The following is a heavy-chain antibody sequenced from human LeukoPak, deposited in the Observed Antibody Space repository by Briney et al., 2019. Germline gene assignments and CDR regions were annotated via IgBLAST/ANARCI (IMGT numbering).Heavy chain of an antibody. CDR3: ARAPPHIVVVTAIESWYFDL. CDR1: GGSISSGGYY. V-gene: IGHV4-31*03. J-gene: IGHJ2*01. Sequence: SQTLSLTCTVSGGSISSGGYYWSRIRQRPGKGLEWIGYIYYSGSTYYNPSLKSRVTISVDTSKNQFSLKLSSVTAADTAVYYCARAPPHIVVVTAIESWYFDLWGRGTLVTVSS. CDR2: IYYSGST. D-gene: IGHD2-21*02.